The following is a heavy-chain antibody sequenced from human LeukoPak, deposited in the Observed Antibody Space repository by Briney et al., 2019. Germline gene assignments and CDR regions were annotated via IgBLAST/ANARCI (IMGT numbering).Heavy chain of an antibody. V-gene: IGHV3-23*01. Sequence: GGSLRLSCAASGFTFSSYAMSWVRQAPGKGLEWVSAISGSGGSTYYADSVKGRFTISRDNSKNTLYLQMNSLRAEDTAIYFCAKGGSFSFDIWGQGTKVAVSS. CDR3: AKGGSFSFDI. CDR2: ISGSGGST. D-gene: IGHD5-12*01. J-gene: IGHJ3*02. CDR1: GFTFSSYA.